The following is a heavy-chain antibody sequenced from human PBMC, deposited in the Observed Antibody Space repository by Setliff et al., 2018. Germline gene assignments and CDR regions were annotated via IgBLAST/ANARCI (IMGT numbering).Heavy chain of an antibody. CDR3: ARDLHRISTQTPFDY. CDR1: GYTFTSYG. CDR2: ISAYNGNT. J-gene: IGHJ4*02. Sequence: GASVKVSCKASGYTFTSYGISWVRQAPGQGLEWMGWISAYNGNTNYAQKLQGRVTMTTDTSTSTAYMELRSLRSDDTAVYYCARDLHRISTQTPFDYWGQGTLVTVSS. D-gene: IGHD1-20*01. V-gene: IGHV1-18*01.